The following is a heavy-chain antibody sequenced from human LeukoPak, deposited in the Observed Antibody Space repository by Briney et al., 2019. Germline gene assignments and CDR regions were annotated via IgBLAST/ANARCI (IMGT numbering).Heavy chain of an antibody. CDR3: ASERETGEPFDY. D-gene: IGHD1-1*01. V-gene: IGHV3-48*02. CDR1: GFTFSSYS. Sequence: GGSLRLSCAASGFTFSSYSMNWVRQAPGKGLEWVSFISSSGNAIYYADPVKGRFTISRDNAKNSLYLQMNSLRDDDTAVYYCASERETGEPFDYWGQGTLVTVSS. CDR2: ISSSGNAI. J-gene: IGHJ4*02.